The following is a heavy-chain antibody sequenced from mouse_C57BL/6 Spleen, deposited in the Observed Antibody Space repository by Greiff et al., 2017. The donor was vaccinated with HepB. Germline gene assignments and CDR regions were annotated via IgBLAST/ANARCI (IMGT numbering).Heavy chain of an antibody. CDR2: IYPGDGDT. J-gene: IGHJ3*01. CDR1: GYAFSSYW. Sequence: QVQLKESGAELVKPGASVKISCKASGYAFSSYWMNWVKQRPGKGLEWIGQIYPGDGDTNYNGKFKGKATLTADKSSSTAYMQRSSLTSEDSAVYFCARRGLLPWFAYWGQGTLVTVSA. V-gene: IGHV1-80*01. D-gene: IGHD1-1*01. CDR3: ARRGLLPWFAY.